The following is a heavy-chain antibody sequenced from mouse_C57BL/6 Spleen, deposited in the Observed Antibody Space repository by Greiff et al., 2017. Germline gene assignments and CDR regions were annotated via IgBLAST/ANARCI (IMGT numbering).Heavy chain of an antibody. CDR2: IYPGSGNT. CDR1: GYTFTDYY. J-gene: IGHJ2*01. CDR3: ARGGGLTFDY. V-gene: IGHV1-76*01. Sequence: QVHVKQSGAELVRPGASVKLSCKASGYTFTDYYINWVKQRPGQGLEWIARIYPGSGNTYYNEKFKGKATLTAEKSSSTAYMQLSSLTSEDSAVYFCARGGGLTFDYWGQGTTLTVSS. D-gene: IGHD2-2*01.